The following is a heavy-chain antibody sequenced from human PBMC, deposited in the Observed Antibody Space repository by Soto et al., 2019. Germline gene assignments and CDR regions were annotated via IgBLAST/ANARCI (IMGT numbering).Heavy chain of an antibody. CDR1: GYTFTSYG. J-gene: IGHJ4*02. V-gene: IGHV1-18*01. CDR2: ISAYNGNT. D-gene: IGHD3-22*01. CDR3: AKGKSGYYSYLDY. Sequence: GTSVKVSCKASGYTFTSYGISWVRQAPGQGLEWMGWISAYNGNTNYAQKLQGRVTMTTDTSTSTAYMELRSLRAEDTAVYYCAKGKSGYYSYLDYWGQGTLVTVSS.